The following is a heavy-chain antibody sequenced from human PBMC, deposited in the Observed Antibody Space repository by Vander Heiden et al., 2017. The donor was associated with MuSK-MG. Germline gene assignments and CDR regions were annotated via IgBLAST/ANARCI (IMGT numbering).Heavy chain of an antibody. D-gene: IGHD5-12*01. CDR1: GFTFSDNA. J-gene: IGHJ4*02. Sequence: ELQLVESGGGLVHPGRSLRLPCTTSGFTFSDNAMSWFRQAPGKGLEWVGFISSKAYGGTTEDAASVKGRFTNSMDDSKSIAYLQMNSLRTEDTAVYYCTRGWLQWDYWGQGTLVTVSS. CDR2: ISSKAYGGTT. V-gene: IGHV3-49*03. CDR3: TRGWLQWDY.